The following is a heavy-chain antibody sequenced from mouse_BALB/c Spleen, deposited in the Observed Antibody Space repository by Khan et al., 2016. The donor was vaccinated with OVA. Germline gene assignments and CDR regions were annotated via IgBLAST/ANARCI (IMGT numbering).Heavy chain of an antibody. Sequence: EVQLVESGGDLVRPGGSLKLSCSASGFTFSTYSMSWVRQTPDKRLEWVATISSAGDYTFFSDSVKGRFTISRDNARNTLFLQMNSLRSWDTAMYYCESHLTGSMDYWGQGTLVTVSA. D-gene: IGHD1-1*02. CDR3: ESHLTGSMDY. J-gene: IGHJ3*01. CDR2: ISSAGDYT. V-gene: IGHV5-6*01. CDR1: GFTFSTYS.